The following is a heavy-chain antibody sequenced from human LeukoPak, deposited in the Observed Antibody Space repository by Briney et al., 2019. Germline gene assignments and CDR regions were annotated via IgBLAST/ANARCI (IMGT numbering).Heavy chain of an antibody. Sequence: GGSLRLSCEASGFSLSGSWMHWVRQAPGKGLMWVSQSKYDGSTKSYAASVRGRFTISRDNAKNTLYLHMDSLRAEDTAVYYCARSGYFHNWGQGTMVVVSA. CDR3: ARSGYFHN. V-gene: IGHV3-74*01. D-gene: IGHD2/OR15-2a*01. CDR1: GFSLSGSW. J-gene: IGHJ3*01. CDR2: SKYDGSTK.